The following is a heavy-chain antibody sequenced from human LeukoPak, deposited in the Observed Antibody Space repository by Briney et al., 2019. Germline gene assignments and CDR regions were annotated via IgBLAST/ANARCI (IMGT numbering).Heavy chain of an antibody. J-gene: IGHJ4*02. V-gene: IGHV3-7*01. CDR1: GFTFANSW. CDR2: IKQDGSTK. Sequence: GGSLRLSCAASGFTFANSWMAWVRQAPGKGLEWVANIKQDGSTKHYADSLKGRFTISRDNPKNSLFLQMNNLRADDTAIYFCTRNTIGSLDYWGQGILVTVAS. CDR3: TRNTIGSLDY. D-gene: IGHD1-26*01.